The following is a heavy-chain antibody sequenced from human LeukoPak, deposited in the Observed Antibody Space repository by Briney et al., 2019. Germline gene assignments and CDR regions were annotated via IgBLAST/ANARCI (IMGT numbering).Heavy chain of an antibody. CDR3: ARLGYCSGGSCYPEYYFDY. CDR1: GGSISSYY. D-gene: IGHD2-15*01. Sequence: SETLSLTRTVSGGSISSYYWSWIRQPPGKGLGWIGYIYYSGSTNYNPSLKSRVTISVDTSKNQFSLKLSSVTAADTAVYYCARLGYCSGGSCYPEYYFDYWGQGTLVTVSS. CDR2: IYYSGST. V-gene: IGHV4-59*08. J-gene: IGHJ4*02.